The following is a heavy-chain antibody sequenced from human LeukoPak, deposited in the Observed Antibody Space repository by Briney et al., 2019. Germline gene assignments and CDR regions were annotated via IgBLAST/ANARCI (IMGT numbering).Heavy chain of an antibody. Sequence: ASVKVSCKASGYTFTGYYMHWVRQAPGQGLEGMGWINPNSGGTNYAQKFQGRVTMTSDTSISTAYMELSRLRSDDTAVYYCAKGAHYHDSSEGFDYWGQGTLVSVSS. J-gene: IGHJ4*02. CDR1: GYTFTGYY. V-gene: IGHV1-2*02. D-gene: IGHD3-22*01. CDR3: AKGAHYHDSSEGFDY. CDR2: INPNSGGT.